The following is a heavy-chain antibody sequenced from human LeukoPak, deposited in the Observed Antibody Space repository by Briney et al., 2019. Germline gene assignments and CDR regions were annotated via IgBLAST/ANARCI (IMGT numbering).Heavy chain of an antibody. V-gene: IGHV3-53*01. Sequence: GGSLRLSCAASGFTVSSNYMSWVRQAPGKGLEWVSVIYSGGSTYYADSVKGRFTISRDNSKNTLYLQMNSLRAEDTAVYYCAKAPNYYGSGSYFDYWGQGTLVTVSS. D-gene: IGHD3-10*01. CDR3: AKAPNYYGSGSYFDY. CDR1: GFTVSSNY. CDR2: IYSGGST. J-gene: IGHJ4*02.